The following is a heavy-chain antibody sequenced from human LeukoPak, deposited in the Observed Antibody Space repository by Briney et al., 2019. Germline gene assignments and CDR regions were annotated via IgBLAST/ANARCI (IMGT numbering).Heavy chain of an antibody. V-gene: IGHV4-34*08. CDR2: IDHSGST. J-gene: IGHJ5*02. D-gene: IGHD2-8*02. CDR1: DLNMMHYY. Sequence: PSETLSLTCAVYDLNMMHYYWSWIRQPPGKGLEYIGEIDHSGSTTYSPSLRGRVSISIDTSRNQFSLKVNSMTAADTGIYYCALVLYHSGRPGPWGQGTLVTVSS. CDR3: ALVLYHSGRPGP.